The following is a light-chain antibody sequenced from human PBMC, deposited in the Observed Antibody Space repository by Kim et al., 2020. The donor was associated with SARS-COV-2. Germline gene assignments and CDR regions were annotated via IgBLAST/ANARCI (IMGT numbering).Light chain of an antibody. CDR3: QVWDSSSDPAV. Sequence: APRKTARLTCGGNNIASNSVHWYQQKPGQAPGLVIYYDSDRPSGIPERFSGSNSGNTATLTISRVEAGDEADYYCQVWDSSSDPAVFGGGTQLTVL. CDR2: YDS. V-gene: IGLV3-21*04. J-gene: IGLJ2*01. CDR1: NIASNS.